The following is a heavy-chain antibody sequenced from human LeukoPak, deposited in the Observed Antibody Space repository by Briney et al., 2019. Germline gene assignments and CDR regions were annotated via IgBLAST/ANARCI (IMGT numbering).Heavy chain of an antibody. V-gene: IGHV3-48*02. CDR3: ARPVPRGGFNWFDP. CDR1: GFTFSSYE. J-gene: IGHJ5*02. CDR2: ISSSSSTI. Sequence: GGSLRLSCAASGFTFSSYEMNWVRQAPGKGLEWVSYISSSSSTIYYADSVKGRFTISRDNAKNSLYLQMNSLRDEDTAVYYCARPVPRGGFNWFDPWGQGTLVTVSS. D-gene: IGHD3-10*01.